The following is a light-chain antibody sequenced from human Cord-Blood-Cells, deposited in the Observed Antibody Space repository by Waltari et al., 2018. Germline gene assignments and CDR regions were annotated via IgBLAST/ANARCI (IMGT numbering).Light chain of an antibody. CDR1: QDISNY. Sequence: IQLTQSRLSLSTYVVVRVTITCQASQDISNYLNWYQQKPGKAPKLLIYDASNLETGVPSRFSGSGSGTDFTFTISSLQPEDIATYYCQQYDNLPLTFGQGTKVEIK. CDR2: DAS. V-gene: IGKV1-33*01. J-gene: IGKJ1*01. CDR3: QQYDNLPLT.